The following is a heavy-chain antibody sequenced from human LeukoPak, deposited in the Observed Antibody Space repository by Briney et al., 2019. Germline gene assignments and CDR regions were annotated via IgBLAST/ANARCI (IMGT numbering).Heavy chain of an antibody. CDR3: ARDAHSSWIDY. Sequence: SETLSHTRTLPGGSTTLDSGCSLRQPPGKGLGWIEYMYYSGSTNYHPSLKSRVNIPVDTSKIQASVKLNSVSAADTVVYYCARDAHSSWIDYWGQGILVTVSS. CDR1: GGSTTLDS. J-gene: IGHJ4*02. CDR2: MYYSGST. D-gene: IGHD6-13*01. V-gene: IGHV4-59*01.